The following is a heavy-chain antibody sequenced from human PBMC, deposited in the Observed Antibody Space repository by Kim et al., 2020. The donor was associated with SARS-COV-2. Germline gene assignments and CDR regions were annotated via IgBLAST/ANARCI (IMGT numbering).Heavy chain of an antibody. D-gene: IGHD3-9*01. CDR1: GFSLSTSGVG. J-gene: IGHJ3*02. CDR2: IYWDDDK. Sequence: SGPTLVNPTQTLTLTCTFSGFSLSTSGVGVGWIRQPPGKALEWLALIYWDDDKRYSPSLKSRLTITKDTSKNQVVLTMTNMDPVDTATYYCAHSVYDILTGYYERSDAFDIWGQGTMVTVSS. V-gene: IGHV2-5*02. CDR3: AHSVYDILTGYYERSDAFDI.